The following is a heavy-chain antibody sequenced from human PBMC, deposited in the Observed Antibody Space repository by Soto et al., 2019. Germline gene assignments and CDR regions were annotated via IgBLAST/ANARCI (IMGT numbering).Heavy chain of an antibody. D-gene: IGHD3-22*01. CDR2: ILHIGSP. J-gene: IGHJ5*02. Sequence: VQLQDSGPGLVKPSGTLSLTCTVSGGSISTTNWWSWVRQSPGKGLEWIGEILHIGSPNYKPSLKSRFTISIDKSKNQFSLRLSSVTAADTAVYYCASGFDSDGLYNGGHPWGQGTLVSVSS. CDR1: GGSISTTNW. V-gene: IGHV4-4*02. CDR3: ASGFDSDGLYNGGHP.